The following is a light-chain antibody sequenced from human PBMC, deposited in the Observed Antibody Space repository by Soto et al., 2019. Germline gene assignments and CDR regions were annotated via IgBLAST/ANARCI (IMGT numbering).Light chain of an antibody. CDR1: QSISSY. J-gene: IGKJ1*01. CDR2: TAS. Sequence: DIQMTQSPSSLSASVGDRVTITCRASQSISSYLNWYQQKPGKAPNLLIYTASSLESGVPSRFSGSGSGTDFTLTISSLQPEDFATYFCQQSYSRPRTFGYGTKV. V-gene: IGKV1-39*01. CDR3: QQSYSRPRT.